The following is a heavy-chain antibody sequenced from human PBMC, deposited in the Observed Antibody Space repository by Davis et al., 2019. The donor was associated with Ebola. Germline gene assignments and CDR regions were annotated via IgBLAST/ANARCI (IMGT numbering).Heavy chain of an antibody. J-gene: IGHJ6*03. CDR2: ISSSSSYI. CDR1: GFTFSSYS. D-gene: IGHD1-26*01. V-gene: IGHV3-21*01. CDR3: ARYFSGSYSGYRPGYYYYYMDV. Sequence: PGGSLRLSCAASGFTFSSYSMNWVRQAPGKGLEWVSSISSSSSYIYYADSVKGRFTISRDNAKNSLYLQMNSLRAEDTAVYYCARYFSGSYSGYRPGYYYYYMDVWGKGTTVTVSS.